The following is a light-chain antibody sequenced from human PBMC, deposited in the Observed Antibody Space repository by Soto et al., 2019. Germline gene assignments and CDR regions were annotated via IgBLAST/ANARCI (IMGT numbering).Light chain of an antibody. CDR2: SNN. CDR3: ATWDDSLNAWV. J-gene: IGLJ3*02. V-gene: IGLV1-44*01. Sequence: QLVLTQPPSASGTPGQRVTISCSGRSSNIGSNPIDWYQLLPGTAPKLLIYSNNQRPSGVPDRFSGSKSGSSASLAISGLQSEDEADYFCATWDDSLNAWVFGGGTKLTVL. CDR1: SSNIGSNP.